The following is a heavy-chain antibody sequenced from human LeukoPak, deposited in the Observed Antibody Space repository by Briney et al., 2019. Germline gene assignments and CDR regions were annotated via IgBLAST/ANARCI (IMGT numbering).Heavy chain of an antibody. D-gene: IGHD3-22*01. CDR1: GFTFSDYY. CDR3: ARGLCDYYDSSGSYYMDV. V-gene: IGHV3-11*04. Sequence: KSGGSLRLSCAASGFTFSDYYMSWIRQAPGKGLEWVSYISSSGSTIYYADSVKGRFTISRDNAKNSLYLQMNSLRAEDTAVYYCARGLCDYYDSSGSYYMDVWGKGTTVTVSS. J-gene: IGHJ6*03. CDR2: ISSSGSTI.